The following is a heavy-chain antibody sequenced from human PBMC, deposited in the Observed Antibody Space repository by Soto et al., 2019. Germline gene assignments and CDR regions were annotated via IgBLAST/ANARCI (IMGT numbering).Heavy chain of an antibody. V-gene: IGHV4-59*01. D-gene: IGHD3-16*01. CDR2: IYYSGST. Sequence: SETLSLTCTVSGGSISSYYWSWIRQPPGKGLEWIGYIYYSGSTNYNPSLKSRVTISVDTSKNQFSLKLSSVTAADTAVYYCARSTLIRVFDYWGQGSLVTVFS. CDR3: ARSTLIRVFDY. J-gene: IGHJ4*02. CDR1: GGSISSYY.